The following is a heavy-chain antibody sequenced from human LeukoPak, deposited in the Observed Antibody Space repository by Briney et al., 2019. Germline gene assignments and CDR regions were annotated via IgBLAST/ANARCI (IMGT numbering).Heavy chain of an antibody. V-gene: IGHV3-30-3*01. CDR3: ARGNGYCGGDCYLVGDAFDI. CDR1: LFWFSSYA. D-gene: IGHD2-21*02. Sequence: GGSLRVSRVPSLFWFSSYAVHWVRQAPGKGREGGAVISYDVIHTYYTDSVKGRFTISRDNSKNTLYLQMNSLRAEATALYYCARGNGYCGGDCYLVGDAFDIWGQGRMVIVSS. J-gene: IGHJ3*02. CDR2: ISYDVIHT.